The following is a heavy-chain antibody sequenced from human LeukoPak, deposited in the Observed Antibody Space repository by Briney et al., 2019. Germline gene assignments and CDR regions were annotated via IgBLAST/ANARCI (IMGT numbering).Heavy chain of an antibody. CDR1: GFTFSTYA. Sequence: PGGSLRLSCAASGFTFSTYAMHWVRQAPGKGLEWVAVISYDGSNKYYADSVKGRFTISRDNSKNTLYLEMNSLRVEDTAVYYCARITGGYNLMDYWGQGTLVTVSS. V-gene: IGHV3-30*04. D-gene: IGHD5-24*01. J-gene: IGHJ4*02. CDR2: ISYDGSNK. CDR3: ARITGGYNLMDY.